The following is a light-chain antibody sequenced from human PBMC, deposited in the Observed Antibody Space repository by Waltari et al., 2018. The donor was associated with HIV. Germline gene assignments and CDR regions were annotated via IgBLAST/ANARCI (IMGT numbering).Light chain of an antibody. CDR3: QQTYNTPHT. Sequence: DIEMTQSPSSLSASVGDRVAITCRSSEFINSYLHWYQLTPGKAPRLLVFGASTLHRGVPSRFSGSGSETDYTLTINNLQPEDFGTYFCQQTYNTPHTFCLGTRLEVK. J-gene: IGKJ5*01. CDR2: GAS. CDR1: EFINSY. V-gene: IGKV1-39*01.